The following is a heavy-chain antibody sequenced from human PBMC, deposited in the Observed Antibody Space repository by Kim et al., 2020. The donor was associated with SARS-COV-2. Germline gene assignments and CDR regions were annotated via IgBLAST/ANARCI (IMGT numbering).Heavy chain of an antibody. D-gene: IGHD6-13*01. V-gene: IGHV3-7*01. CDR1: GFTFSSYW. CDR3: ARLAAGTLGRDYYFDY. J-gene: IGHJ4*02. Sequence: GGSLRLSCAASGFTFSSYWMSWVRQAPGKGLEWVANIKQDGSEKYYVDSVKGRFTISRDNAKNSLYLQMNSLRAEDTAVYYCARLAAGTLGRDYYFDYWGQGTLVTVSS. CDR2: IKQDGSEK.